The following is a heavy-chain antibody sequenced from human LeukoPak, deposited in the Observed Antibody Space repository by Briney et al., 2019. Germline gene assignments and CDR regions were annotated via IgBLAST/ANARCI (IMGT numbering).Heavy chain of an antibody. CDR1: GFTFSSYA. V-gene: IGHV3-33*06. CDR2: IWYDGSNK. D-gene: IGHD6-25*01. Sequence: PGGSLRLSCAASGFTFSSYAMHWVRQAPGKGLEWVAVIWYDGSNKYYADSVKGRFSVSRDNFQNTLYLQMNSLRAEDTAVYYCAKGKRLLDYWGQGTLVTVSS. CDR3: AKGKRLLDY. J-gene: IGHJ4*02.